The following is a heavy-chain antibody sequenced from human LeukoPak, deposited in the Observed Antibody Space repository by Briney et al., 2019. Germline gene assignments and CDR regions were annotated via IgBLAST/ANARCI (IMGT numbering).Heavy chain of an antibody. J-gene: IGHJ4*02. CDR2: INGDGSAT. CDR1: GFTFSGHW. CDR3: ARDINWGQVDY. Sequence: GGSLRLSCAASGFTFSGHWMYWLRQAPGKGLAWVSRINGDGSATNYADSMEGRFTISRDNAKNIVYLQMNSLREDDTAIYYCARDINWGQVDYWGQGTLLTVSS. D-gene: IGHD7-27*01. V-gene: IGHV3-74*01.